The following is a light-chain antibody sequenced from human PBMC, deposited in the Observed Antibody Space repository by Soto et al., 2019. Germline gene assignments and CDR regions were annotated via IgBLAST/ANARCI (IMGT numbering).Light chain of an antibody. CDR2: ANT. V-gene: IGLV1-40*01. J-gene: IGLJ1*01. CDR1: YSNIGIGYD. Sequence: QSVLAQPPSVSGAPGQRVTISCTVTYSNIGIGYDVHWYQQLPGTAPKLLIYANTKRPSGVPDRFSGSKSGTSASLVITGLQAEDEADYFCQSYDNSLSTLDYVFGTGTKVTVL. CDR3: QSYDNSLSTLDYV.